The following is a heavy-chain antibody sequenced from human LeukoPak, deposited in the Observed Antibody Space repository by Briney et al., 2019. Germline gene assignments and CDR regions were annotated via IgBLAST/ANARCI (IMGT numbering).Heavy chain of an antibody. V-gene: IGHV1-18*01. CDR3: ARVTDFWSGYLENWFDP. Sequence: ASVKVSCKASGYTFASYGISWVRQAPGQGLEWMGWISAYNGNTNYAQMLQGRVTMTTDTSTSTAYMELRSLRSDDTAVYYCARVTDFWSGYLENWFDPWGQGTLVTVSS. D-gene: IGHD3-3*01. J-gene: IGHJ5*02. CDR2: ISAYNGNT. CDR1: GYTFASYG.